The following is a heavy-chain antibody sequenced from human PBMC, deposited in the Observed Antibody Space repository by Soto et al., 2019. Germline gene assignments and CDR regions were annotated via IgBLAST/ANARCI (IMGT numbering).Heavy chain of an antibody. CDR3: ARYGSGSYYSWSYYYGMDV. Sequence: ASVKVSCKASGYTFTSYGISWVRQAPGQGLEWMGWISAYNGNTNYAQKLQGRVTMTTDTSTSTAYMELRSLRSDDTAVYYCARYGSGSYYSWSYYYGMDVWGQGTTVTVSS. CDR2: ISAYNGNT. J-gene: IGHJ6*02. CDR1: GYTFTSYG. V-gene: IGHV1-18*01. D-gene: IGHD3-10*01.